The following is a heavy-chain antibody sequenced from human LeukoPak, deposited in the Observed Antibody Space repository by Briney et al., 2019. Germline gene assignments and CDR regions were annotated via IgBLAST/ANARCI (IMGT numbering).Heavy chain of an antibody. CDR3: ARDRSGNYGRPFDY. D-gene: IGHD3-10*01. J-gene: IGHJ4*02. Sequence: ASVKVSCKASGYTFSDYYIHWVRQAPGQGLEWLGWISAYNGNKNYAQKFQGRVTMTTDTSTSTAYMELRSLTSDDTAVYFCARDRSGNYGRPFDYWGQGALVTVSS. CDR2: ISAYNGNK. CDR1: GYTFSDYY. V-gene: IGHV1-18*04.